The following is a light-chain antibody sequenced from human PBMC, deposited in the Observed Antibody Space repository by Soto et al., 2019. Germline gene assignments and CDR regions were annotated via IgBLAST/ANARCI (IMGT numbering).Light chain of an antibody. CDR3: LQRSAWPWT. V-gene: IGKV3-11*01. Sequence: EIVLTQSPATLSLSPGERATLSCRASQSITGYLAWYQQKSGQAPRLLIYDSSNRATGIPARFSGSGSGTDFTLTISSLEPEDFPVYYCLQRSAWPWTFGQGTKVEI. CDR1: QSITGY. CDR2: DSS. J-gene: IGKJ1*01.